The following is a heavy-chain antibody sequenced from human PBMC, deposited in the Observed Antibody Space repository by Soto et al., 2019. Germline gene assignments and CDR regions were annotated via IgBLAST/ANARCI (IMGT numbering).Heavy chain of an antibody. Sequence: PGGSLRLSCAASGFTFSSYAMSWVRQAPGKGLEWVSAISGSGGSTYYADSVKGRFTISRDNSKNTLYLQMNSLRAEDTAVYYCAKDQFPYSVVVPAATNGADYWGQGTLVTVSS. V-gene: IGHV3-23*01. CDR2: ISGSGGST. J-gene: IGHJ4*02. CDR1: GFTFSSYA. D-gene: IGHD2-2*01. CDR3: AKDQFPYSVVVPAATNGADY.